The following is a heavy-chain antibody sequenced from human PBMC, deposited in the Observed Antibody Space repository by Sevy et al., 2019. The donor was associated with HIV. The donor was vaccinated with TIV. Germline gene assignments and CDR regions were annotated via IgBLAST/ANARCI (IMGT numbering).Heavy chain of an antibody. V-gene: IGHV3-48*01. Sequence: GGSLRLSCAASGFTFSSYSMNWVRQAPGKGLEWVSHISSSSSTIYYADSVKGRFTISRDNAKNSLYLQMNSLRAEDTAVYYCARITYCSSTSCYEGLFNDYWGQGTLVTVSS. D-gene: IGHD2-2*01. J-gene: IGHJ4*02. CDR3: ARITYCSSTSCYEGLFNDY. CDR2: ISSSSSTI. CDR1: GFTFSSYS.